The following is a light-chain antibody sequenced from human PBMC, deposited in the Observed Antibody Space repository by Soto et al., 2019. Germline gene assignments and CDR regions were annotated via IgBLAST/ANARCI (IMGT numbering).Light chain of an antibody. CDR1: QNVSSN. J-gene: IGKJ3*01. CDR2: AAS. V-gene: IGKV1-9*01. Sequence: LTQSPGTLSLSPGERATLSCRASQNVSSNLLVWYQQKPGKAPKPLIYAASTLQSGVPSRFSGSGSGTEFTLTISSLQPEDFATYYCQQLNSYPLTFGPGTNVDIK. CDR3: QQLNSYPLT.